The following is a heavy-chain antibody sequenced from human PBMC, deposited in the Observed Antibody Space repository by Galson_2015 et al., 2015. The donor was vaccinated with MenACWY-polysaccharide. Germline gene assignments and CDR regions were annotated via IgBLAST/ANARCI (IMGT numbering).Heavy chain of an antibody. V-gene: IGHV4-59*01. D-gene: IGHD3-16*01. CDR2: IHYSGVT. CDR1: GGSMSSYH. Sequence: SETLSLTCTVSGGSMSSYHWTWIRQFPGKGLEWIGWIHYSGVTKYSPSLNSRVTISVDTSRNQFSLKLSSVTTADTAVYFCARIGGVNRGNFSNYGRSDPSGPWTLVTVSS. J-gene: IGHJ5*02. CDR3: ARIGGVNRGNFSNYGRSDP.